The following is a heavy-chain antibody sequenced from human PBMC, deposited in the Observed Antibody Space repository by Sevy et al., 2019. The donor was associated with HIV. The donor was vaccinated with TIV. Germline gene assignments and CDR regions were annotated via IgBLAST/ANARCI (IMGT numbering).Heavy chain of an antibody. Sequence: GGSLRLSCAASGFTFSRYAMNWVRQAPGKGLEWVSGISGSGGSGDKTNYADSVKGRFTISRDDSKNSLYLQLNSRRAEDTAIYYCARKYDSSGYFDYWGQGTLVTVSS. CDR2: ISGSGGSGDKT. D-gene: IGHD3-22*01. J-gene: IGHJ4*02. V-gene: IGHV3-23*01. CDR1: GFTFSRYA. CDR3: ARKYDSSGYFDY.